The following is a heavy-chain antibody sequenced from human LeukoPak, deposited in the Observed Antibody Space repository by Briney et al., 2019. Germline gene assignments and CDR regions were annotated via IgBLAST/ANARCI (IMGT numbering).Heavy chain of an antibody. CDR3: ARSEMAETTHRRNYYYYYYMDV. CDR2: INAGNGNT. V-gene: IGHV1-3*03. J-gene: IGHJ6*03. CDR1: GYTFTSYA. D-gene: IGHD5-24*01. Sequence: ASVKVSCKASGYTFTSYAMHWVRQAPGQRLEWMGWINAGNGNTKYSQEFQGRVTITRNTSISTAYMELSSLRSEDTAVYYCARSEMAETTHRRNYYYYYYMDVWGKGTTVTVSS.